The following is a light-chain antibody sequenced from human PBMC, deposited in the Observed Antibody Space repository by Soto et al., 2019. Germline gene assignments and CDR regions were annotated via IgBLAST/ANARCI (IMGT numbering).Light chain of an antibody. CDR2: SNY. CDR1: SSNIGQHR. CDR3: AVWDDSLSAVV. V-gene: IGLV1-44*01. Sequence: QAVVTQPPSASGSPGQSVTISCSGRSSNIGQHRVRWFQHLAGTAPKLLIYSNYQRPSGVPDRFSGSKSGASASLAITGLQSEDEAYYYCAVWDDSLSAVVFGGGTKVTVL. J-gene: IGLJ2*01.